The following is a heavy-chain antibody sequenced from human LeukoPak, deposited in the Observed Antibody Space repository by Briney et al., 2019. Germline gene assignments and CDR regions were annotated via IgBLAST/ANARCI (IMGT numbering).Heavy chain of an antibody. V-gene: IGHV3-30*04. J-gene: IGHJ4*02. CDR1: GFTFSSYA. D-gene: IGHD5-24*01. CDR2: ISYDGSNK. Sequence: GGSLRLSCAASGFTFSSYAMSWVRQAPGKGLEWVAVISYDGSNKYYADSVKGRFTISRDNSKNTLYLQMNSLRAEDTAVYYCARVAGSDGYNYGYYFDYWGQGTLVTVSS. CDR3: ARVAGSDGYNYGYYFDY.